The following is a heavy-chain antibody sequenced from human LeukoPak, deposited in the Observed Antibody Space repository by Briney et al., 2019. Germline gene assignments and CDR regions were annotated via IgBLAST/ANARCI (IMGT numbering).Heavy chain of an antibody. Sequence: ASVKVSCKASGYTFTAYFMHWVRQAPGQGLEWMGWINPNNGDTHYGQKFQGRVTMTRDTSISTAYMDLSSLMSDDTAVYYCARGADRKEFDPWGQGTLVTVSS. CDR1: GYTFTAYF. D-gene: IGHD3-22*01. CDR2: INPNNGDT. V-gene: IGHV1-2*02. J-gene: IGHJ5*02. CDR3: ARGADRKEFDP.